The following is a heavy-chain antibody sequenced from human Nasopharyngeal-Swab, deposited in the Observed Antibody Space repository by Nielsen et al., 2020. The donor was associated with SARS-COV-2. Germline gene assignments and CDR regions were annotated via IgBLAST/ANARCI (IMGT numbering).Heavy chain of an antibody. J-gene: IGHJ5*02. V-gene: IGHV4-39*01. Sequence: SETLSLTCTVSGGSISSSSYYWGWIRQPPGKGLEWIGSIYYSGSTYYNPSLKSRVTISVDTSKNQFSLKLSSVTAADTAVYYCARHERRWLQLRISWFDPWGQGTLVNVSS. D-gene: IGHD5-24*01. CDR1: GGSISSSSYY. CDR3: ARHERRWLQLRISWFDP. CDR2: IYYSGST.